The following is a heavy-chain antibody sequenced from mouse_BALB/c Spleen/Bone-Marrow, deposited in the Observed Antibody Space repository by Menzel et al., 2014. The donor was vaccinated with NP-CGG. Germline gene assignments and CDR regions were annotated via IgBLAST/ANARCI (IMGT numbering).Heavy chain of an antibody. D-gene: IGHD1-2*01. CDR3: ARAYNGHYAMDF. CDR2: MWAGGSI. Sequence: VKLMESGPGLVAPSQSLSITCTVSGFSLTNSGVFWIRQPPGKGLEWLGVMWAGGSINYNSALMSRLSINKDNSKSQVFLKMDSLQTDDTAMYYRARAYNGHYAMDFWGQGTSVTVSS. J-gene: IGHJ4*01. CDR1: GFSLTNSG. V-gene: IGHV2-9*02.